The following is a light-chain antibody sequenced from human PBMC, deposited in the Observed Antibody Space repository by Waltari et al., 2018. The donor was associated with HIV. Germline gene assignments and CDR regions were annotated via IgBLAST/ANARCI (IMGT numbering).Light chain of an antibody. CDR1: QDINNY. CDR3: QQYENVPIT. J-gene: IGKJ5*01. CDR2: DAP. Sequence: DIQLTQSPPSLSASVGDRVTITCQASQDINNYLNWYQQKSGKAPKLPFYDAPNLETGVPSRLSGNGSGTDFTLTISSLQPEDIGTYYCQQYENVPITFGQGTRVEIK. V-gene: IGKV1-33*01.